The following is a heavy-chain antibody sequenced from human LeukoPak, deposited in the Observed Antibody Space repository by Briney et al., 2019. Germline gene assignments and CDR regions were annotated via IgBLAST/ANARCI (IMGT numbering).Heavy chain of an antibody. CDR1: GGSISSYY. CDR2: INHSGST. V-gene: IGHV4-34*01. Sequence: SETLSLTCTVSGGSISSYYWSWIRQPPGKGLKWIGEINHSGSTNYNPSLKSRVTISVDTSKNQFSLKLSSVTAADTAVYYCARRGTTMVRGVRGFDPWGQGTLVTVSS. J-gene: IGHJ5*02. D-gene: IGHD3-10*01. CDR3: ARRGTTMVRGVRGFDP.